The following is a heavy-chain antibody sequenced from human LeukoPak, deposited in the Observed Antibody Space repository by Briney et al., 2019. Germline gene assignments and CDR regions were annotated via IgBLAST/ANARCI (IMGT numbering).Heavy chain of an antibody. CDR3: ARGYYGSEFL. V-gene: IGHV3-30*03. Sequence: GGSLRLSCAASGFTFGSYWMSWVRQAPGKGLEWVAVISYDGSNKYYADSVKGRFTISRDNAKNMLYLQMNSLRAEDTAVYYCARGYYGSEFLGGQGTLVTVSS. CDR2: ISYDGSNK. CDR1: GFTFGSYW. J-gene: IGHJ4*02. D-gene: IGHD3-10*01.